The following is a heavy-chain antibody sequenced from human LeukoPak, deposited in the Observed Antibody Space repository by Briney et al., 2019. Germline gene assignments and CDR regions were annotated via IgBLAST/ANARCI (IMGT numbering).Heavy chain of an antibody. CDR3: ARGEGSGDERDYYYYYMDV. Sequence: SGKVCCNASGGTFSIYAISWVRQAPGQGLEWMGGIIPIFGTANYAQKFQGRVTITTDESTSTAYMELSSLRAEDTAVYYCARGEGSGDERDYYYYYMDVWGKGTTVSVSS. J-gene: IGHJ6*03. D-gene: IGHD5-12*01. CDR2: IIPIFGTA. V-gene: IGHV1-69*05. CDR1: GGTFSIYA.